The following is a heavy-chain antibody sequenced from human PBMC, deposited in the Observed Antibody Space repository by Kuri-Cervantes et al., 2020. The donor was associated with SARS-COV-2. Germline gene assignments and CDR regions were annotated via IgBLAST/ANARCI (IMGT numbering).Heavy chain of an antibody. CDR2: ISVPGGDT. J-gene: IGHJ4*02. Sequence: GGSLRPSCAASTFTFNNYALIWVRQAPGKGLEWVSSISVPGGDTNYADSVKGRFTISRDNSKDTLYLQMNSLRAEDTAVYYCATVYTMGVSLDWGQGTLVTVSS. D-gene: IGHD3-16*01. CDR1: TFTFNNYA. CDR3: ATVYTMGVSLD. V-gene: IGHV3-23*01.